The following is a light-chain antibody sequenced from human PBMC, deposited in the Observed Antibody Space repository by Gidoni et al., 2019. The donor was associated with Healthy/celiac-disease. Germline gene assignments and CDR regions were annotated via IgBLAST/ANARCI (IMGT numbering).Light chain of an antibody. Sequence: EIVLTQSPGTLSLSPGERATLSCRASQSVSSSYLAWYQQKPGQAPRLLIYGASSRATGIPDRCSGSGSGTDFTLTISRLEPEDFAVYYCQQYGRSPWTFGQXTKVEIK. CDR1: QSVSSSY. J-gene: IGKJ1*01. CDR2: GAS. CDR3: QQYGRSPWT. V-gene: IGKV3-20*01.